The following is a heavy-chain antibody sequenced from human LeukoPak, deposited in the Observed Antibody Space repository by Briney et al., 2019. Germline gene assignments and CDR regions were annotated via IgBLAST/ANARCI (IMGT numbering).Heavy chain of an antibody. V-gene: IGHV4-34*01. CDR2: INHSGST. D-gene: IGHD2-2*01. Sequence: SETLSLTCAVYGGSFSGYYWGWIRQPPGKGLEWIGEINHSGSTNYNPSLKSRVTISVDTSMNQFSLKLSSVTAADTAVYYCARGVSSLGNWFDPWGQGTLVTVSS. J-gene: IGHJ5*02. CDR1: GGSFSGYY. CDR3: ARGVSSLGNWFDP.